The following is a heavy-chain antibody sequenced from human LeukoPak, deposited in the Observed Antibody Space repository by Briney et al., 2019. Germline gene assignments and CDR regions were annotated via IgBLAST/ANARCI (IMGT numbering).Heavy chain of an antibody. CDR3: ATPKGRSGYSNNFDY. Sequence: GGSLRLSCAASGFTFSTYSMNWVRQAPGKGLEWVSYISSSGSTIYYADSVRGRFTISRDNAKNSLYLQMKSLRAEDTAVYYCATPKGRSGYSNNFDYWGQGTLVTVSS. V-gene: IGHV3-48*04. J-gene: IGHJ4*02. CDR1: GFTFSTYS. D-gene: IGHD3-3*01. CDR2: ISSSGSTI.